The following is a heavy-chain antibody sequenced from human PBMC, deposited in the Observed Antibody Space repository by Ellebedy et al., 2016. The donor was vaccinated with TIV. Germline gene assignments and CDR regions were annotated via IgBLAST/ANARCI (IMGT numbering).Heavy chain of an antibody. J-gene: IGHJ6*03. CDR3: AKNGAAAPYYYYYMDV. D-gene: IGHD1-26*01. V-gene: IGHV3-23*01. CDR2: ISGSGGST. Sequence: GGSLRLXCAASGFTFSSYAMSWVRQAPGKGLEWVSAISGSGGSTYYADSVKGRFTISRDNSKNTLYLQMNSLRAEDTAVYYCAKNGAAAPYYYYYMDVWGKGTTVTVSS. CDR1: GFTFSSYA.